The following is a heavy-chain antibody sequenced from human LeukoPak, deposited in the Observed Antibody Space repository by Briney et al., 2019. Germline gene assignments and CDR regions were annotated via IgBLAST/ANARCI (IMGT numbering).Heavy chain of an antibody. J-gene: IGHJ5*02. CDR3: ARGGYSGSYSWFDP. CDR1: GGSFSVYY. V-gene: IGHV4-34*01. Sequence: SETLSLTCAVYGGSFSVYYWRWIRQPPGKGLEWIGEINHSGSTNYNPSLKSRVTISVDTSKNQFSLKLSSVTAADTAVYYCARGGYSGSYSWFDPWGQGTLVTVSS. D-gene: IGHD1-26*01. CDR2: INHSGST.